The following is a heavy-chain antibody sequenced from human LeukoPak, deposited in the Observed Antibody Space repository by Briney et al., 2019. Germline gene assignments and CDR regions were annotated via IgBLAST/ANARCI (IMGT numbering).Heavy chain of an antibody. D-gene: IGHD2-15*01. J-gene: IGHJ1*01. Sequence: GGSLRLSCAASGFTFSNYAMSWVRQAPGKGLEWVSAISGSGGSTYYADSVKGRFTISRDNSKNTLYLQMNSLRAEDTAVYYCAKNGCSGGSCGYFQHWGQGTLVTVSS. CDR3: AKNGCSGGSCGYFQH. CDR1: GFTFSNYA. V-gene: IGHV3-23*01. CDR2: ISGSGGST.